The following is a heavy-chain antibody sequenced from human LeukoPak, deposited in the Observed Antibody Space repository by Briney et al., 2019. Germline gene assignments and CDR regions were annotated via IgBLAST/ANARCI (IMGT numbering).Heavy chain of an antibody. D-gene: IGHD6-19*01. CDR3: ARTVGSGFTDYFDY. V-gene: IGHV3-30-3*01. CDR1: GFTFSSYA. J-gene: IGHJ4*02. Sequence: GGSLRLSCAASGFTFSSYAMHWVRQAPGKGLEWVAVISCDGSNKYYADSVKGRFTISRDNSKNTLYLQMNSLRAEDTAVYYCARTVGSGFTDYFDYWGQGTLVTVSS. CDR2: ISCDGSNK.